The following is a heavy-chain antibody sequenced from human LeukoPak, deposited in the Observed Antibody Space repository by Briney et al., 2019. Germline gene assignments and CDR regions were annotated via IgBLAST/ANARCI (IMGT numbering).Heavy chain of an antibody. V-gene: IGHV1-69*04. CDR3: ARGPSQQSPGTTDY. CDR1: GGTFSSYA. CDR2: IIPILGIA. D-gene: IGHD1-1*01. Sequence: SVKVSCKASGGTFSSYAISWVRQAPGRGLEWMGRIIPILGIANYAQKFQGRVTITADKSTSTAYMELSSLRSEDTAVYYCARGPSQQSPGTTDYWGQGTLVTVSS. J-gene: IGHJ4*02.